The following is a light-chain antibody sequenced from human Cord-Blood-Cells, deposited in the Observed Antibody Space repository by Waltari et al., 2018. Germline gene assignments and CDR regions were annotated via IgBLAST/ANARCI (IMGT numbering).Light chain of an antibody. Sequence: EIVMTQSPATLAVSPGERATLSCRASQSVSSNLAWYQQKPGQAPRLLSYGASTRATGIPARFSGSGSGTEFTRTISSLQSEDFAVYYCQQYNNGLTFGGGTKVEIK. CDR3: QQYNNGLT. J-gene: IGKJ4*01. V-gene: IGKV3-15*01. CDR2: GAS. CDR1: QSVSSN.